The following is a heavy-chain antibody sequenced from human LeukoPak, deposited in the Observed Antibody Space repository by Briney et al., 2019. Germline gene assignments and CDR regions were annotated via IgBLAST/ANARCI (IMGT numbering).Heavy chain of an antibody. CDR2: IRYDGSSR. V-gene: IGHV3-30*02. CDR1: AVNFNKYG. Sequence: GSLRLSCAASAVNFNKYGMHWVRQAPGKGLEWVAFIRYDGSSREYADTVKGRFTISRDNSKNTLFLQMNSLRPEDTAVYYCVAAAGWGVFGVWGHGTAVTVSS. J-gene: IGHJ6*02. D-gene: IGHD6-13*01. CDR3: VAAAGWGVFGV.